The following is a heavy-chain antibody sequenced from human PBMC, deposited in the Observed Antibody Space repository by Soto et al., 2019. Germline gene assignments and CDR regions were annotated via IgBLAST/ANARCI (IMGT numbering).Heavy chain of an antibody. V-gene: IGHV4-31*03. Sequence: PSETLSLTCTVSGGSIIDGQTYLNWIRQHPERGLEWMGYINYRGTTNYSPALKSRILISIDTSKNQFSLRLTSVTAADTTVYYCARDAPGVAPYWGQGTLVTVSS. CDR1: GGSIIDGQTY. CDR3: ARDAPGVAPY. CDR2: INYRGTT. D-gene: IGHD2-15*01. J-gene: IGHJ4*02.